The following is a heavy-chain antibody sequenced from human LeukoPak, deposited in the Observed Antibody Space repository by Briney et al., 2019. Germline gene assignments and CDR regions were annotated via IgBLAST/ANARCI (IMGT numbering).Heavy chain of an antibody. V-gene: IGHV4-34*01. Sequence: SETLSLTCAVYGGSFSGYYWSWIRQPPGKGLEWIGEINHSGSTNYNPSLKSRVTISVDTSKNQFSLRLRSVTAADTAVYYCARLYNNRDFDYWGQGTLVTVSS. J-gene: IGHJ4*02. CDR3: ARLYNNRDFDY. CDR2: INHSGST. D-gene: IGHD4-11*01. CDR1: GGSFSGYY.